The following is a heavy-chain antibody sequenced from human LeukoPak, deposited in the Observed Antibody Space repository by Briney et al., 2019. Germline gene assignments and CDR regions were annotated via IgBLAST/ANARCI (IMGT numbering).Heavy chain of an antibody. CDR3: AKCLQTITMVRGVISGMDV. Sequence: GGSLRLSCTTSGFTFGDFAMSWFRQAPGKGLEWVGFIRSVDYDGAVEYAASVKGRFTISRDDSKNTLYLQMNSLRAEDTAVYYCAKCLQTITMVRGVISGMDVWGQGTTVTVSS. D-gene: IGHD3-10*01. CDR2: IRSVDYDGAV. V-gene: IGHV3-49*03. CDR1: GFTFGDFA. J-gene: IGHJ6*02.